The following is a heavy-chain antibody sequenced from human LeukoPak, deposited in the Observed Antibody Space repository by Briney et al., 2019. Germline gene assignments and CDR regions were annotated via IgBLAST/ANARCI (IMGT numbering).Heavy chain of an antibody. J-gene: IGHJ4*02. Sequence: GGSLRLSCSASGFPFDDYAMHWVRQPPGKGLEWVYLISGDGGSTYYADSVKGRFTLSRDNRKNSLYLQMNSLRTEDTALYYCATNHNYPHFVPDYWGQGNLVTVSS. D-gene: IGHD4-11*01. V-gene: IGHV3-43*02. CDR2: ISGDGGST. CDR1: GFPFDDYA. CDR3: ATNHNYPHFVPDY.